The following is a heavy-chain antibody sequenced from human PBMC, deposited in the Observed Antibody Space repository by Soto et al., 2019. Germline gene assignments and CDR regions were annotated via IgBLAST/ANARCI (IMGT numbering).Heavy chain of an antibody. CDR2: IYYSGST. CDR1: GGSISSYY. CDR3: ARHLNPLPHYGDYVLDI. J-gene: IGHJ3*02. Sequence: QVQLQESGPGLVKPSETLSLTCTVSGGSISSYYWSWIRQPPGKGLEWIGYIYYSGSTNYNPSLKSRVTISVDTSKNQFSLKLSSVTAADTAVYYCARHLNPLPHYGDYVLDIWGQGTMVTVSS. D-gene: IGHD4-17*01. V-gene: IGHV4-59*08.